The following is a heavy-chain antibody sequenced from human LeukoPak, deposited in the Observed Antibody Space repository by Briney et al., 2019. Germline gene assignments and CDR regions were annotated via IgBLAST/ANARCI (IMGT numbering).Heavy chain of an antibody. CDR1: GGSISGSNW. J-gene: IGHJ4*02. CDR2: IFHSGST. CDR3: ASRLRHLLGY. D-gene: IGHD3-16*01. Sequence: PSETLSLTCAVSGGSISGSNWWSGVRQPPGKGLEWIGEIFHSGSTNYSPSLKSRVTISIDKSKNQFSLKLTSVTVADTAVYYCASRLRHLLGYWGQGNLVTVSS. V-gene: IGHV4-4*02.